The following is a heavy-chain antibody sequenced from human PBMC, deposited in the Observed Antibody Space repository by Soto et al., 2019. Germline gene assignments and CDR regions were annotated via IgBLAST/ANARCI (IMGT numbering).Heavy chain of an antibody. V-gene: IGHV4-61*01. D-gene: IGHD3-9*01. CDR1: GGSVSSGSYY. CDR3: ARDFERSAIGP. J-gene: IGHJ5*02. CDR2: IPYSGNT. Sequence: SETLSLTCTVSGGSVSSGSYYWSWIRQPPGKGLEWIGYIPYSGNTNYNPSLRSRVTISADRSENKFSLTLKSVTAADTAVYFCARDFERSAIGPWGQGTSVTVPS.